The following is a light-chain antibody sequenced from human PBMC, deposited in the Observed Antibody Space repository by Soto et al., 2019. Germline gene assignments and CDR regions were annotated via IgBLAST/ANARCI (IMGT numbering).Light chain of an antibody. V-gene: IGLV2-14*03. CDR1: SSDVGAYNF. CDR3: SSYTRSSPHA. CDR2: DVS. J-gene: IGLJ1*01. Sequence: QSALTQPASVSGSPGQSITISCTGTSSDVGAYNFVSWYQQHPGKVPKLMIFDVSSRPSGVSDRFSGSKSGNTASLTISGLQVEDEGNYNCSSYTRSSPHAFGSGPKLTVL.